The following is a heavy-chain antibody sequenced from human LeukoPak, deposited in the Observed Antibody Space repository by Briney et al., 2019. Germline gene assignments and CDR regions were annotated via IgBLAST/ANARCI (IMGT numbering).Heavy chain of an antibody. D-gene: IGHD3-10*01. Sequence: GGSLRLSCAASGLTFSSYPMTWVRQAPGKGLEWVSAISGGGSTHYADSVKGRFTISRDNSKNTLYLQMNSLRAEDTAVYFCAKGAYFSGSYGFAFDYWGQGTLVTVSS. J-gene: IGHJ4*02. CDR3: AKGAYFSGSYGFAFDY. V-gene: IGHV3-23*01. CDR1: GLTFSSYP. CDR2: ISGGGST.